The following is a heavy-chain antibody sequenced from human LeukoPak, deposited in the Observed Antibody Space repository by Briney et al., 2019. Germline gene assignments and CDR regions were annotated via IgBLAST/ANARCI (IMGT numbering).Heavy chain of an antibody. J-gene: IGHJ4*02. CDR1: GDSVSSNSAA. CDR3: AREEERITIFGVVIVHFDY. Sequence: SQTLSLTCAISGDSVSSNSAAWNWIRQSPSRGLEWLGRTYYRSKWYNDYAVSVKSRITINPDTSKNQFSLQLNSVTPEDTAVYYCAREEERITIFGVVIVHFDYWGQGTLVTVSS. V-gene: IGHV6-1*01. CDR2: TYYRSKWYN. D-gene: IGHD3-3*01.